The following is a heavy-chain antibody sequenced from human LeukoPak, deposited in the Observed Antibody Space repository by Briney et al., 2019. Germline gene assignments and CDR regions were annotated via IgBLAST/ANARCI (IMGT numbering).Heavy chain of an antibody. V-gene: IGHV4-31*03. J-gene: IGHJ4*02. D-gene: IGHD5-18*01. CDR2: IYYSGST. CDR1: GGSISSGGYY. Sequence: SETLSLTCTVSGGSISSGGYYWSWIRQHPGKGLEWIAYIYYSGSTYYNPSLKSRVTISVDTSKNQFSLKLSSVTAADTAVYYCALSGYSYENDYWGQGTLVTVSS. CDR3: ALSGYSYENDY.